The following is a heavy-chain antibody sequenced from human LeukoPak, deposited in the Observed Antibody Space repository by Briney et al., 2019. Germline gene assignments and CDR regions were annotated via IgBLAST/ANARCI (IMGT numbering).Heavy chain of an antibody. CDR2: INHSGST. J-gene: IGHJ4*02. Sequence: SETLSLTCAVYGGSFSGYYWSWIRQPPGKGLEWIGEINHSGSTNYNPSLKSRVTISIDTSKNQFSLKLGSVTAADTALYYCARGSGTWYYYWGQGTLVTVSS. D-gene: IGHD6-13*01. V-gene: IGHV4-34*01. CDR1: GGSFSGYY. CDR3: ARGSGTWYYY.